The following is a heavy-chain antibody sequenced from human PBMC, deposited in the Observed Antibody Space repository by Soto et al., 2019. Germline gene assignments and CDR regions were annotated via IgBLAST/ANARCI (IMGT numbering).Heavy chain of an antibody. V-gene: IGHV4-39*01. CDR3: ARHTPAISVSDH. Sequence: QLQLQESGPGLVKPSETLSLTCTVSGGSISSSSYYWGWIRQPPGKVLEWIGSIYYSGSTYYNPSPKSRVTISVDTSKNQFSLKLSSVTAADTAVYYCARHTPAISVSDHWGQGTLVTVSS. J-gene: IGHJ4*02. D-gene: IGHD2-15*01. CDR1: GGSISSSSYY. CDR2: IYYSGST.